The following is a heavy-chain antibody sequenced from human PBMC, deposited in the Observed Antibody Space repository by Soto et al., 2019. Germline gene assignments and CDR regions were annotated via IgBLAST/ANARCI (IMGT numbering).Heavy chain of an antibody. Sequence: EVHLLESGGGLVQPGGSLRLSCAASGFTFSIYTMTWVRQAPGKGLEWVSPITGSGVTSYYSDSVKGRFTVSRDNSKNTLYLQMNSLRVEDTAVYYCVKGRNSPRSPYYFDRWGQGTLVIFSS. V-gene: IGHV3-23*01. D-gene: IGHD4-4*01. CDR1: GFTFSIYT. CDR2: ITGSGVTS. J-gene: IGHJ4*02. CDR3: VKGRNSPRSPYYFDR.